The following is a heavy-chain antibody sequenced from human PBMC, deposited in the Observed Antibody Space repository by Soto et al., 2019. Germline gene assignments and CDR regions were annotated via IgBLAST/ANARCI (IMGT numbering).Heavy chain of an antibody. J-gene: IGHJ4*03. D-gene: IGHD6-13*01. V-gene: IGHV5-51*01. CDR3: ARFRAPRRQLISMSFHL. Sequence: GESLKISCKASGYDFTNYWIAWVRQTPGRGLEWMGMIYPGDSDIRYNPSFRGRVTISADKSITSAFVQWGSLKASDSAIYYCARFRAPRRQLISMSFHLWGLGTLVTVAS. CDR2: IYPGDSDI. CDR1: GYDFTNYW.